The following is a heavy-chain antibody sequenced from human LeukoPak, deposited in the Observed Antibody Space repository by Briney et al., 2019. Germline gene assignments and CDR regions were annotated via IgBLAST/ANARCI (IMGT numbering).Heavy chain of an antibody. V-gene: IGHV3-30*04. D-gene: IGHD6-13*01. J-gene: IGHJ4*02. CDR2: ISYDGSNK. CDR3: ARDNGKFPSAATGDFDY. Sequence: GSLRLSCSASGFTFGSYAMHWVRQAPGKGLEWVAVISYDGSNKYYADSVKGRFTISRDNSKNTLYLQMNSLRAEDTAVYYCARDNGKFPSAATGDFDYWGQGTLVTVSS. CDR1: GFTFGSYA.